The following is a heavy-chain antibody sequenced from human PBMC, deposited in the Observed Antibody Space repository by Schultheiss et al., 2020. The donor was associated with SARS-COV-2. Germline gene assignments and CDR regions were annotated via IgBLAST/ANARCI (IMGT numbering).Heavy chain of an antibody. Sequence: SETLSLTCAVYGGSFSSYYWSWIRQPPGKGLEWIGEINHSGSTNSNPSLKSRVTISVDTSKNQFSLKLSSVTAADTAVYYCARTTVAPPDYWGQGTLVTVSS. CDR1: GGSFSSYY. D-gene: IGHD4-23*01. J-gene: IGHJ4*02. CDR3: ARTTVAPPDY. V-gene: IGHV4-34*01. CDR2: INHSGST.